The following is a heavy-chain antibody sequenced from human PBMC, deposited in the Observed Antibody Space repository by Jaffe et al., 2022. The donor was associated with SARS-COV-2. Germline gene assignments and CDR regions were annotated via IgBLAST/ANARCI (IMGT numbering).Heavy chain of an antibody. CDR1: GFTFSSYA. CDR3: ARDIYYDSSGYYH. V-gene: IGHV3-30*04. Sequence: QVQLVESGGGVVQPGRSLRLSCAASGFTFSSYAMHWVRQAPGKGLEWVAVISYDGSNKYYADSVKGRFTISRDNSKNTLYLQMNSLRAEDTAVYYCARDIYYDSSGYYHWGQGTLVTVSS. D-gene: IGHD3-22*01. J-gene: IGHJ5*02. CDR2: ISYDGSNK.